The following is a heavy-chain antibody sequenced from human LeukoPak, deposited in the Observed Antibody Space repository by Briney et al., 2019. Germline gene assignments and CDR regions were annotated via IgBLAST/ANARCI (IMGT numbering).Heavy chain of an antibody. J-gene: IGHJ4*02. D-gene: IGHD2-21*02. CDR3: ARSRLLFCDY. CDR2: ISSGSTI. CDR1: GITFSDHY. V-gene: IGHV3-11*04. Sequence: GGSLRLSCAASGITFSDHYMSWIRQAPGKGLEWLSYISSGSTIYYADSVKGRFTISRDNAKNSLYLQMNSLRAEDTAVYYCARSRLLFCDYWGQGTLVTVSS.